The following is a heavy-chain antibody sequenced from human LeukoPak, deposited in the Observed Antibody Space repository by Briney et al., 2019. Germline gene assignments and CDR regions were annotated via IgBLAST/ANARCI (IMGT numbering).Heavy chain of an antibody. D-gene: IGHD3-10*01. Sequence: SQTLSLTCTVSGGSITSGAYYWSWIRQPPGKGLEWIGYIYYSGSTNYNPSLKSRVTISVDTSKNQFSLKLSSVTAADTAVYYCARFSRRRGSGSKQPLSSYYYYGMDVWGQGTTVTVSS. CDR1: GGSITSGAYY. J-gene: IGHJ6*02. V-gene: IGHV4-61*08. CDR3: ARFSRRRGSGSKQPLSSYYYYGMDV. CDR2: IYYSGST.